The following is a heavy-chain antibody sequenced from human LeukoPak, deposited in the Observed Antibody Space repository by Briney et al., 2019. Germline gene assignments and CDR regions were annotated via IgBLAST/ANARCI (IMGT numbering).Heavy chain of an antibody. CDR3: AKDLYYYGSSGYPDY. J-gene: IGHJ4*02. Sequence: PGGSLRLSCAASGFTFSSYGMHWVRQAPGKGLEWVAFIRYDGSNKYYADSVKGRFTISRDNSKNTLYLQMNGLRAEDTAVYYCAKDLYYYGSSGYPDYWGQGTLVTVSS. V-gene: IGHV3-30*02. CDR1: GFTFSSYG. CDR2: IRYDGSNK. D-gene: IGHD3-22*01.